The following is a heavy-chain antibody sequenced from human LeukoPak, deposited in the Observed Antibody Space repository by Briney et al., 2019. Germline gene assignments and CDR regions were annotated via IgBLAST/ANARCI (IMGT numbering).Heavy chain of an antibody. CDR2: ISAYNGNT. CDR3: ARNHRSGSYTT. D-gene: IGHD1-26*01. J-gene: IGHJ4*02. Sequence: ASVKVSCKASGYTFTSYGISWVRQAPGQELEWMGWISAYNGNTDYAQKLQGRVTMTTDTSTSTAYMELRSLRSDDTAVYYCARNHRSGSYTTWGQGTLVTVSS. V-gene: IGHV1-18*01. CDR1: GYTFTSYG.